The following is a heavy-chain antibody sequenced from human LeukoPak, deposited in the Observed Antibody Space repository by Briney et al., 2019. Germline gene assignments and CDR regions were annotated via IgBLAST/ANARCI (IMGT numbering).Heavy chain of an antibody. J-gene: IGHJ4*02. CDR1: GFTFSNFW. Sequence: PGGSLRLSCTASGFTFSNFWMGWVRQAPGKGLEWVANIRQDGGLKHYVDSVKGRFTISRDNAENSLYLQMNSLRAEDTAVYYCAREIVGAIKSYFDYWGQGTLVTASS. V-gene: IGHV3-7*01. CDR3: AREIVGAIKSYFDY. CDR2: IRQDGGLK. D-gene: IGHD1-26*01.